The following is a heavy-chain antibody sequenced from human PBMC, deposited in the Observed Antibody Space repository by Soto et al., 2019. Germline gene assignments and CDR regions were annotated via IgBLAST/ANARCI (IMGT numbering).Heavy chain of an antibody. J-gene: IGHJ4*02. D-gene: IGHD2-15*01. CDR1: GYTFTSYW. V-gene: IGHV5-51*01. CDR3: ARSAGNAGRFSEY. Sequence: GECLKISCKGSGYTFTSYWISWLRQMPGEGLEWMGAIYPGDSDTRYSPSFQGQVTISAEKSISTAYMQWSSLQASDSAIYYCARSAGNAGRFSEYWGKGTVVTVSS. CDR2: IYPGDSDT.